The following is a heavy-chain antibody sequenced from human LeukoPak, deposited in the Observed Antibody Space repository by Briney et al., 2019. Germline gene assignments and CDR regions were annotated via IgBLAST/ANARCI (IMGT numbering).Heavy chain of an antibody. V-gene: IGHV1-69*05. CDR2: IITIFGTA. CDR1: GGTFSSYA. CDR3: ARTYYDFWSGYRGYNWFDP. Sequence: SVYVSCKASGGTFSSYAISWVRQAPGQRLVWMGGIITIFGTANYAQKFQGRVTITTDESTSTAYMELSSLRSEDTAVYYCARTYYDFWSGYRGYNWFDPWGQGTLVTVSS. D-gene: IGHD3-3*01. J-gene: IGHJ5*02.